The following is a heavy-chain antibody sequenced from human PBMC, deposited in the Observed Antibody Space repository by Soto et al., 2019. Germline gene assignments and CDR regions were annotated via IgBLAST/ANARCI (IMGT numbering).Heavy chain of an antibody. CDR2: ISGSGDST. CDR3: AKIAAYCYGSGSPNFDY. D-gene: IGHD3-10*01. CDR1: RFTFSSYA. Sequence: GGSLRLACAASRFTFSSYAMTGVRQDPGKGLEWVSAISGSGDSTYYADSVKGRFTTSRDNSKNTLYLQMNSLRAEDTAVYYCAKIAAYCYGSGSPNFDYWGQGTLVTVSS. J-gene: IGHJ4*02. V-gene: IGHV3-23*01.